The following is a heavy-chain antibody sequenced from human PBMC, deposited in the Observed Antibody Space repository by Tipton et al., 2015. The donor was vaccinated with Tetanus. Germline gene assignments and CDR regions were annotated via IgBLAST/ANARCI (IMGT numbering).Heavy chain of an antibody. Sequence: QSGPEVKNPGSSVRVSCKASGGILNNYAISWVRQAPGQGLEWMGGIIIVFSSSNYAQKFQGRVTITADKSTSTVYLGLSNLRPEDTAVYYCAALEGTGDRGYFDYWGQGTLVTVSS. CDR2: IIIVFSSS. CDR1: GGILNNYA. CDR3: AALEGTGDRGYFDY. J-gene: IGHJ4*02. D-gene: IGHD7-27*01. V-gene: IGHV1-69*06.